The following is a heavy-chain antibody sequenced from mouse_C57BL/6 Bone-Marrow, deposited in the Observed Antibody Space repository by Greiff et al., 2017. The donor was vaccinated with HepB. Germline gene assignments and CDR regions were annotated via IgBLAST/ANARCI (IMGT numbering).Heavy chain of an antibody. CDR2: INPNNGGT. D-gene: IGHD4-1*01. CDR1: GYTFTDYY. V-gene: IGHV1-26*01. Sequence: EVQLQQSGPELVKPGASVKISCKASGYTFTDYYMNWVKQSHGKSLEWIGDINPNNGGTSYNQKFKGKATLTVDKSSSTAYMELRSLTSEDSAVYYCARGANWEDYWGQGTTLTVSS. CDR3: ARGANWEDY. J-gene: IGHJ2*01.